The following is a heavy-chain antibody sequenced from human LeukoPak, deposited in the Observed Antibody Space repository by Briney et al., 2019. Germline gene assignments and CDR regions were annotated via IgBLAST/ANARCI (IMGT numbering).Heavy chain of an antibody. CDR3: TRDLGSSWSY. J-gene: IGHJ4*02. V-gene: IGHV3-49*04. CDR2: IRSKAYGGTT. CDR1: GFTFGDYA. D-gene: IGHD6-13*01. Sequence: GGSLRLSCTASGFTFGDYAMSWVRQAPGKGLEWVGFIRSKAYGGTTVYAASVKGRFTISRDDSKSIAYLQMNSLKTEDTAVYYCTRDLGSSWSYWGQGTLVTVSS.